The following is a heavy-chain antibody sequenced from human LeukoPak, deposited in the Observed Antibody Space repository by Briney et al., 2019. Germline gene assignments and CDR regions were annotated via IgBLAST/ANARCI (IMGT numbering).Heavy chain of an antibody. CDR2: ISAYNGNS. CDR3: ARGNSYYDSSGAFDY. Sequence: ASVKVSCKASGYTFTSYGISWVRQAPGQGLEWMGWISAYNGNSNYAQKLQGRVTMTTDTSTSTAYMELRSLRSDDTAVYYCARGNSYYDSSGAFDYWGQGTLVTVSS. J-gene: IGHJ4*02. CDR1: GYTFTSYG. V-gene: IGHV1-18*01. D-gene: IGHD3-22*01.